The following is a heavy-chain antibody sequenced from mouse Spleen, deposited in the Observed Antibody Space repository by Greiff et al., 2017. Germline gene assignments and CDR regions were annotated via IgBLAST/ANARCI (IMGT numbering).Heavy chain of an antibody. CDR1: GFNIKDTY. V-gene: IGHV14-3*02. Sequence: VQLQQSGAELVKPGASVKLSCTASGFNIKDTYMHWVKQRPEQGLEWIGRIDPANGNTKYDPKFQGKATITADTSSNTAYLQLSSLTSEDTAVYYCASGPQGAWFAYWGQGTLVTVSA. J-gene: IGHJ3*01. CDR2: IDPANGNT. CDR3: ASGPQGAWFAY.